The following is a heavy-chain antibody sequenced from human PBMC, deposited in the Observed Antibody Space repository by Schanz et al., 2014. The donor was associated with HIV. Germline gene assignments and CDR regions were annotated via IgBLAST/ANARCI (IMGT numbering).Heavy chain of an antibody. CDR3: ARHPVTDYYYGIDV. CDR2: ISSSSSYI. Sequence: EVQLVESGGGLVKPGGSLRLSCAASGFTFSNYNMNWVRQAPGKGLEWVSSISSSSSYIYYADSVKGRFAISRDNAKNSLYLQMNSLRSEDTAVYYCARHPVTDYYYGIDVWGQGTTVTVSS. CDR1: GFTFSNYN. V-gene: IGHV3-21*01. D-gene: IGHD5-18*01. J-gene: IGHJ6*02.